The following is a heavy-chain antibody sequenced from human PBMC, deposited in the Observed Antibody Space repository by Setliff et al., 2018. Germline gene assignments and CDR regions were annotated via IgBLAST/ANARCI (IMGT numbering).Heavy chain of an antibody. D-gene: IGHD3-3*01. Sequence: GGSLRLSCAASGFTFSSYAMSWVRQAPGKGLEWVSAISGSGGSTYYADSVKGRFTISRDNSKNTLYLQMNSLRAEDTAVYYCARDLKFFGVGPLHIDYWGQGTLVTAPQ. CDR2: ISGSGGST. CDR3: ARDLKFFGVGPLHIDY. V-gene: IGHV3-23*01. CDR1: GFTFSSYA. J-gene: IGHJ4*02.